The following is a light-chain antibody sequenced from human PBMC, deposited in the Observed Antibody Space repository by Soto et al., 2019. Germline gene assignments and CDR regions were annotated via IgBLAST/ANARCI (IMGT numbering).Light chain of an antibody. Sequence: EVVLTQSPGTLSLSPGERATLSCRASQSVSTRNLAWYQQKSGQAPRLLMFGASNRATGIPDRFSGSGSGTDFILTISQLEPEDFAVYYCLQFGTSPPAFTFGQGTKLEIK. V-gene: IGKV3-20*01. CDR2: GAS. CDR3: LQFGTSPPAFT. J-gene: IGKJ2*01. CDR1: QSVSTRN.